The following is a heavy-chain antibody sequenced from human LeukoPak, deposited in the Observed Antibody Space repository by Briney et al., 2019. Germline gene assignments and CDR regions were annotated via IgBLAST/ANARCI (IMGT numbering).Heavy chain of an antibody. CDR1: GGSIDSTNY. D-gene: IGHD1-26*01. Sequence: PSETLSLTCGVSGGSIDSTNYWSWVRQAPGRGLEWIGEISLAGRTNYNPSLNGRVTMSLDESSNQLSLNLTSVTAADTAIYYCSRESGAFCPFGYWGQGTLVIVPS. CDR3: SRESGAFCPFGY. J-gene: IGHJ4*02. V-gene: IGHV4-4*02. CDR2: ISLAGRT.